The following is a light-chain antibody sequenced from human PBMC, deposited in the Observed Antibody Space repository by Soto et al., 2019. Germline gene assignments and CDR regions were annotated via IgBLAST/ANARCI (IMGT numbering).Light chain of an antibody. V-gene: IGKV3-15*01. CDR3: QQSYSTPRIT. J-gene: IGKJ5*01. CDR1: QNVRNN. Sequence: EIVMTQSPATLSVSPGERATLSCRASQNVRNNLAWYQQKPGQAPRLLIYGASSRATGITTRFSGSGSGTEFTLTINSLQSEDFATYYCQQSYSTPRITFGQGTRLEIK. CDR2: GAS.